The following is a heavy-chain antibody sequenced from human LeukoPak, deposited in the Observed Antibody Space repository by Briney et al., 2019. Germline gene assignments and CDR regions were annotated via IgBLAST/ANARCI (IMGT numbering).Heavy chain of an antibody. CDR3: ARGSSGPLPMDV. CDR2: IKQDGSEK. Sequence: GALRLSCAASGFTFSSYWMSWVRQAPGKGLEWVANIKQDGSEKYYVDSVKGRFTISRGNAKNSLYLQMNSLRAEDTAVYYCARGSSGPLPMDVWGKGTTVTVSS. D-gene: IGHD6-25*01. J-gene: IGHJ6*03. CDR1: GFTFSSYW. V-gene: IGHV3-7*01.